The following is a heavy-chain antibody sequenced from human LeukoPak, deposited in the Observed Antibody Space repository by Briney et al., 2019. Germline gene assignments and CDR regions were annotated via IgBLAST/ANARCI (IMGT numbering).Heavy chain of an antibody. CDR1: GFTFSRYW. J-gene: IGHJ4*02. Sequence: PGGSLRLSCAASGFTFSRYWMSWVRQAPGKGREGGANIKQDGSEKYYVDSVKGRFTISRDNAKNSLYLQMNSLRAEDTAVYYCATETSTRDYGDLDYWGQGTLVTVSS. V-gene: IGHV3-7*01. D-gene: IGHD4-17*01. CDR2: IKQDGSEK. CDR3: ATETSTRDYGDLDY.